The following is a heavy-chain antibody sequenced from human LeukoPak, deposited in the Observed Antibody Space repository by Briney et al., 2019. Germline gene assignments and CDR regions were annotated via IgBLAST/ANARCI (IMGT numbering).Heavy chain of an antibody. CDR3: ARGLGDGSILHYFDY. D-gene: IGHD5-24*01. Sequence: SETLSLTCAVYGGSFSGYYCSWIRQPPGKGLEWIGEINHSGSTNYNPSLKSRVTISVDTSKNQFSLKLSSVTAADTAVYYCARGLGDGSILHYFDYWGQGTLVTVSS. CDR1: GGSFSGYY. V-gene: IGHV4-34*01. CDR2: INHSGST. J-gene: IGHJ4*02.